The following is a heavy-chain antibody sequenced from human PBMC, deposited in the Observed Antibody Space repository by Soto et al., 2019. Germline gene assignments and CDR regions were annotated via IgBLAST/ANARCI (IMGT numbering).Heavy chain of an antibody. V-gene: IGHV1-69*08. CDR3: AREEYYYGSGAFFDY. Sequence: QVQLVQSGAEVKKPGSSVKVSCKASGGTFSSYTISWVRQAPGQGLEWMGRIIPILGIANYAQKFQGRVTITEDKSTRAAYMELSSLRSEDTAVYYCAREEYYYGSGAFFDYWGQGTLVTVSS. D-gene: IGHD3-10*01. CDR1: GGTFSSYT. J-gene: IGHJ4*02. CDR2: IIPILGIA.